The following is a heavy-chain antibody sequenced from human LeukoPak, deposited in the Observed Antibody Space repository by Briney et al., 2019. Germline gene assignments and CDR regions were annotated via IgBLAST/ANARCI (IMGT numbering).Heavy chain of an antibody. CDR2: IWYDGSNK. V-gene: IGHV3-33*01. CDR1: GFTFSSYG. D-gene: IGHD6-6*01. CDR3: AREARSGHFDY. Sequence: GGSLRLSCAASGFTFSSYGMHWVRQAPGKGLEWVAVIWYDGSNKYYADSVKGRFTISRDNSKNTLYLQVNSLRAEDTAVYYCAREARSGHFDYWGQGTLVTVSS. J-gene: IGHJ4*02.